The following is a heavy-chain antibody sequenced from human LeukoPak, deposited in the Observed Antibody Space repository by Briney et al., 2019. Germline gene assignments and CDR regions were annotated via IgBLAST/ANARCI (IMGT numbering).Heavy chain of an antibody. Sequence: GGSLRLSCAASGFTLTTYWMSWVRQAPGKGLEWVANIKQDGSETYYVGSVKGRFTISRDNAKNSLYLQMNSLRPEDSAVYFCARWSSTIEVSGYQYWGQGAPVTVSS. CDR1: GFTLTTYW. J-gene: IGHJ4*02. V-gene: IGHV3-7*01. D-gene: IGHD3-9*01. CDR2: IKQDGSET. CDR3: ARWSSTIEVSGYQY.